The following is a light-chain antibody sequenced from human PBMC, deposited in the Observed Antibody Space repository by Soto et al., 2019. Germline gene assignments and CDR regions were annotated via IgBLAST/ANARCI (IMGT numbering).Light chain of an antibody. J-gene: IGKJ5*01. CDR2: DAS. V-gene: IGKV3-11*01. CDR3: QQRSNWPPIT. CDR1: QSVSRY. Sequence: EIVLTQSPATLSLSPGERATLSCRASQSVSRYLAWYQQKPGQAPRLLIYDASNRATEIPARFSGSGSGTDFTLTISSLEPEDFAVYYCQQRSNWPPITFGQGTRLEI.